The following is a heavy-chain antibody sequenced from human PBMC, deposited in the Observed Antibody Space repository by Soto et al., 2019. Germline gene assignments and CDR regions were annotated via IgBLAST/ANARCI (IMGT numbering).Heavy chain of an antibody. D-gene: IGHD3-3*01. CDR1: GGSISSGDYS. J-gene: IGHJ5*02. CDR2: IYNSGIT. CDR3: ARGVTVFGLVSRFWFDP. V-gene: IGHV4-30-4*01. Sequence: QVLLQESGPGLVKSSQTLSLTCTVSGGSISSGDYSWSWVRQSAGKGLEWIGHIYNSGITYYNPSPKSRVAISIDTSRNQFSLRLNSLTAADRAVYFCARGVTVFGLVSRFWFDPWGQGTVVTVSS.